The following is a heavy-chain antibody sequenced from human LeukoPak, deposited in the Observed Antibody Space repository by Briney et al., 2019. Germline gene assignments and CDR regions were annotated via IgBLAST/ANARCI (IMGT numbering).Heavy chain of an antibody. D-gene: IGHD3-3*01. V-gene: IGHV3-30*02. CDR3: VLTGYYDFWSGPGH. CDR2: IRYDGSNK. CDR1: GFTFSSYG. J-gene: IGHJ1*01. Sequence: GGSLRLSCAASGFTFSSYGMHWVRQAPGKGLEWVAFIRYDGSNKYYADSVKGRFTISRDNAKNSVYLQMNSLRAEDTSLYYCVLTGYYDFWSGPGHWGQGTLVTVSS.